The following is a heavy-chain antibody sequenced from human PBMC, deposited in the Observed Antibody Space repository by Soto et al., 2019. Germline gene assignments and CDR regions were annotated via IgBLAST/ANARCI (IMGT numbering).Heavy chain of an antibody. Sequence: EESLKISCKGSGYSFAGYWITWVRKNPGKGLGLMGRIDPGDARTYYSPSFRGHVTIPVLKTITTVFLQWSSLRASDTAMYYGARQIYDSGAPPTFQYYFDSWGQGTPVTVSS. CDR2: IDPGDART. J-gene: IGHJ4*02. CDR1: GYSFAGYW. V-gene: IGHV5-10-1*01. CDR3: ARQIYDSGAPPTFQYYFDS. D-gene: IGHD5-12*01.